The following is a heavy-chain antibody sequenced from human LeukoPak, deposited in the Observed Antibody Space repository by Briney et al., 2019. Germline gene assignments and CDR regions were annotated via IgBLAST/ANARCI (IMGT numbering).Heavy chain of an antibody. CDR2: IKQDGSEK. Sequence: GGSLRLSCAASGFTFSSYWMSWVRQAPGKGLEWVANIKQDGSEKYYVDSVKGRFTITRDNAKNSLYLQMNSLRAEDTAVYYCAKDQQLVRGIYYYGMDVWGQGTTVTVSS. CDR3: AKDQQLVRGIYYYGMDV. D-gene: IGHD6-13*01. J-gene: IGHJ6*02. V-gene: IGHV3-7*03. CDR1: GFTFSSYW.